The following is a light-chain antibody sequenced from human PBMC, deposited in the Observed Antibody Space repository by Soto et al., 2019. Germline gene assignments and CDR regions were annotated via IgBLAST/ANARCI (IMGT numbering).Light chain of an antibody. CDR2: GAS. Sequence: EIVLTQSPGTLSLSPGERATLACRASQSVSYTSVAWYQQKPGQAPRLLIYGASTRATGIPARFSGSGSGTEFTLTISSLQSEDFAVYYCQQYNNWPQTFGQGTKV. J-gene: IGKJ1*01. V-gene: IGKV3-15*01. CDR3: QQYNNWPQT. CDR1: QSVSYT.